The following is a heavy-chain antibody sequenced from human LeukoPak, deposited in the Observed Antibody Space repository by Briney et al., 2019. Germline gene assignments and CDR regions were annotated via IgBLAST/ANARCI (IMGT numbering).Heavy chain of an antibody. Sequence: GGSLRLSCAASGFTFDDYAMHWVRQAPGKGLEWVSGIRWNSGSIGYADSVKGRFTISRDNAKNSLYLQMNSLRAEDTALYYCAKDQAAAAPDYWGQGTLVTVSS. CDR3: AKDQAAAAPDY. D-gene: IGHD6-13*01. CDR1: GFTFDDYA. CDR2: IRWNSGSI. J-gene: IGHJ4*02. V-gene: IGHV3-9*01.